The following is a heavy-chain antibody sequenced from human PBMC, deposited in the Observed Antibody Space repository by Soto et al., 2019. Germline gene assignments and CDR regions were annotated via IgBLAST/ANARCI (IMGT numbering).Heavy chain of an antibody. CDR1: GGSISSGGYS. Sequence: SETLSLTCAVSGGSISSGGYSWSWIRQPPGKGLEWIGYIYHSGSTYYNPSLKSRVTISVDRSKNQFSLKLSSVTAADTAVYYCASPCGDSSSSGNEGGPSYYYYGMDVWGQGTTVTVSS. J-gene: IGHJ6*02. V-gene: IGHV4-30-2*01. D-gene: IGHD6-13*01. CDR3: ASPCGDSSSSGNEGGPSYYYYGMDV. CDR2: IYHSGST.